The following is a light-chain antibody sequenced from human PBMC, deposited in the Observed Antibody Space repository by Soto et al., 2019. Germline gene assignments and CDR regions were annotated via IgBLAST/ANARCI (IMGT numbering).Light chain of an antibody. CDR3: HQYYNIPWT. CDR2: WAS. J-gene: IGKJ1*01. Sequence: IVITHSPDSLSVSLCSRSTIYRKSIQSMLYSSNNKICLAWYQQKPGQPPKVLIYWASTRESGVPDRFSGSGSGTDFTLTINNLQAEDVAVYYCHQYYNIPWTFGQGTKVDI. V-gene: IGKV4-1*01. CDR1: QSMLYSSNNKIC.